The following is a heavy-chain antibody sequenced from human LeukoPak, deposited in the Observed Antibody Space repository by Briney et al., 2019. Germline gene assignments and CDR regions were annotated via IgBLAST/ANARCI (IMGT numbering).Heavy chain of an antibody. CDR2: INHSGST. CDR1: GGSFSGYY. CDR3: ARARETDGYYPFDC. V-gene: IGHV4-34*01. J-gene: IGHJ4*02. Sequence: SETLSLTCAVYGGSFSGYYWSWIRQPPGKGLEWIGEINHSGSTNYNPSLKSRVTISVDTSKNQFTLKLSSVTAADTAVYYCARARETDGYYPFDCWGQGTLVTVSS. D-gene: IGHD3-22*01.